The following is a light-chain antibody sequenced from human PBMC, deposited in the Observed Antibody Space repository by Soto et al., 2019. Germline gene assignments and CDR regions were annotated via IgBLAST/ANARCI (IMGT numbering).Light chain of an antibody. CDR2: SNN. CDR3: AAWDYRLNVVV. CDR1: SSNIGSNT. V-gene: IGLV1-44*01. Sequence: QSALTQPPSASGTPGQRVTISCSGSSSNIGSNTGNWYQQLPGTAPKLLIYSNNQRPSGGPDRFSGSKSGTSASLAISGLQSEDEADYNCAAWDYRLNVVVFGGGTK. J-gene: IGLJ2*01.